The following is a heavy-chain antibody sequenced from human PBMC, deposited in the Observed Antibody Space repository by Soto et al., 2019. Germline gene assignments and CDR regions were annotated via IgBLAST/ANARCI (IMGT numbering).Heavy chain of an antibody. J-gene: IGHJ4*02. V-gene: IGHV1-69*13. D-gene: IGHD3-22*01. CDR1: GGTFSSYA. CDR3: ASSGYYDSSGYPPWPFDY. CDR2: IIPIFGTA. Sequence: SVKVSCKASGGTFSSYAISWVRQAPGQGLEWMGGIIPIFGTANYAQKFQGRVTITADESTSTAYMELSSLRSEDTAVYYCASSGYYDSSGYPPWPFDYWGQGTLVTFSS.